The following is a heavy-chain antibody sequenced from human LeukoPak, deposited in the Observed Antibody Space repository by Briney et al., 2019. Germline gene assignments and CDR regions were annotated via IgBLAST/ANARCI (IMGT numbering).Heavy chain of an antibody. CDR2: IFPGDSDT. Sequence: PGESLKISCKGSGYSFTSYWIGWVRQMPGKGLEWMGFIFPGDSDTTYSPSLQGQVTISVDKSITTAYLQWSSLRSEDTAVYYCARGSKIAAAATPWGTKFDYWGQGTLVTVSS. CDR1: GYSFTSYW. V-gene: IGHV5-51*01. J-gene: IGHJ4*02. D-gene: IGHD6-13*01. CDR3: ARGSKIAAAATPWGTKFDY.